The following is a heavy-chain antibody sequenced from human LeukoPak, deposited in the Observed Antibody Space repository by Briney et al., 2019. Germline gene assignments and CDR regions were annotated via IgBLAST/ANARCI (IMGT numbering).Heavy chain of an antibody. J-gene: IGHJ4*02. CDR1: GGTFSSYA. CDR2: INPIFGTA. CDR3: ARGVWAMVRGVTIFDY. D-gene: IGHD3-10*01. Sequence: ASVKVSCKASGGTFSSYAISWVRQAPGQGLEWMGGINPIFGTANYAQKFQGRVTITADESTSTAYMELSSLRSEDTAVYYCARGVWAMVRGVTIFDYWGQGTLVTVSS. V-gene: IGHV1-69*13.